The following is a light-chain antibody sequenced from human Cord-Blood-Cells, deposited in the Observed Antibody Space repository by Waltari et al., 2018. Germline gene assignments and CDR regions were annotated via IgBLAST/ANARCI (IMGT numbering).Light chain of an antibody. CDR1: SSAVGVYNS. Sequence: QSALTPPSPSSGSPGQSTTISCTGTSSAVGVYNSVPWYQQHPGKAPKLMIYDVSNRPSGVSNRFSGSKSGNTASLTISGLQAEDEADYYCSSYTSSSTLVFGGGTKLTVL. CDR2: DVS. J-gene: IGLJ3*02. V-gene: IGLV2-14*03. CDR3: SSYTSSSTLV.